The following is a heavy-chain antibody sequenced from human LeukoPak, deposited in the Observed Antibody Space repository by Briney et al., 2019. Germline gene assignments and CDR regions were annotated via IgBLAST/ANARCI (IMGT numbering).Heavy chain of an antibody. CDR2: ICPGDSDT. CDR1: GYSFNTYW. CDR3: ARVEGGYGSGSYRDY. J-gene: IGHJ4*02. D-gene: IGHD3-10*01. V-gene: IGHV5-51*01. Sequence: GESLKISCKASGYSFNTYWIGWVRQLPGKGLEWMGIICPGDSDTRHSPSFQGQVTISADKSISTAYLQWSSLKASDTAMYYCARVEGGYGSGSYRDYWGQGTLVTVSS.